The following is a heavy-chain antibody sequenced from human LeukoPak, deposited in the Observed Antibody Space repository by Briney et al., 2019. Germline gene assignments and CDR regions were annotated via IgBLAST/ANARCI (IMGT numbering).Heavy chain of an antibody. V-gene: IGHV3-7*01. D-gene: IGHD3-22*01. CDR1: GFTFSSYW. CDR2: IKKDGSEK. J-gene: IGHJ4*02. Sequence: GGSLRLSCAASGFTFSSYWMSWVRQAPGKGLEWVANIKKDGSEKYYVDSVKGRFTISRDNAKNSLYLQMNSLRAEDTAVYYCARDLYRIVVVPHYFDYWGQGTLVAVSS. CDR3: ARDLYRIVVVPHYFDY.